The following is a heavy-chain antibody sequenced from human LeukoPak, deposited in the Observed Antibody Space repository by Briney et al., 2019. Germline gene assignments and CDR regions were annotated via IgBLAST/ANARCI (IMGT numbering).Heavy chain of an antibody. D-gene: IGHD3-10*01. CDR1: GFTFSSYA. CDR2: ISYDGSNK. J-gene: IGHJ4*02. CDR3: VKVAKYYYGSETYYFFEH. V-gene: IGHV3-30*09. Sequence: GRSLRLSCAPSGFTFSSYAMHWVRQAPGKGLEWVAIISYDGSNKYYADSVKGRFAISRDNSKNTLYLQMNSLRGEDTGIYYCVKVAKYYYGSETYYFFEHWGQGTPVTASS.